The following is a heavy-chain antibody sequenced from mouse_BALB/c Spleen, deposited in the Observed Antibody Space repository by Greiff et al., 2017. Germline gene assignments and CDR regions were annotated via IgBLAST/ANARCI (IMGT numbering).Heavy chain of an antibody. CDR1: GYSITSGYS. V-gene: IGHV3-1*02. J-gene: IGHJ4*01. CDR3: ASMWDYDDAMDY. D-gene: IGHD2-4*01. Sequence: EVMLVESGPDLVKPSQSLSLTCTVTGYSITSGYSWHWIRQFPGNKLQWMGYIHYSGSTNYNPSLKSRISITRDTSKNQFFLQLNSVTTEDTATYYCASMWDYDDAMDYWGQGTSVTVAS. CDR2: IHYSGST.